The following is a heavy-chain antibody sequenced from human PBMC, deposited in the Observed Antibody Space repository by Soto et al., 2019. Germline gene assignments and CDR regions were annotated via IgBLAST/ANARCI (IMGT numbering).Heavy chain of an antibody. CDR3: ATLTGSH. V-gene: IGHV2-5*02. J-gene: IGHJ1*01. CDR1: GFSLTANGVG. CDR2: VYLDDDK. Sequence: ITLKESGPPLVKPTQTLTLTCSFSGFSLTANGVGVGWVRQPPGLALEWLAMVYLDDDKHYSESLRSRLSITKDTSKSQVVLTMTNMDPVDTGTYYCATLTGSHWGQGALVTVSS. D-gene: IGHD3-16*01.